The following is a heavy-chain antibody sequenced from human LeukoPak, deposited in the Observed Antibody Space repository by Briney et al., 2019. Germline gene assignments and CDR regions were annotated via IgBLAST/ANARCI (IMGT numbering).Heavy chain of an antibody. Sequence: PSETLSLTCTVSGGSISIGGYYWSWIRQHPGKGLEWIGYIYYSGSTYYNPSLKSRVTISVDTSKNQFSLKLSSVTAADTAVYYCARYDSSAITLDYWGQGTLVTVSS. CDR3: ARYDSSAITLDY. V-gene: IGHV4-31*03. J-gene: IGHJ4*02. CDR1: GGSISIGGYY. CDR2: IYYSGST. D-gene: IGHD3-22*01.